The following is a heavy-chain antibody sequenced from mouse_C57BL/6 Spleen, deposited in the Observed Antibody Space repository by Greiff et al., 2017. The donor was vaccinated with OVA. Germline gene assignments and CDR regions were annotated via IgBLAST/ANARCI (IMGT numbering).Heavy chain of an antibody. V-gene: IGHV1-54*01. CDR1: GYAFTNYL. D-gene: IGHD2-4*01. CDR3: ARNDYEYYFDY. Sequence: QVQLQQSGAELVRPGTSVKVSCKASGYAFTNYLIEWVKQRPGQGLEWIGVINPGSGGTNYNEKFKGKATLTADKSSSTAYMQLSRLTSEDSAVYFCARNDYEYYFDYWGQGTTLTVSS. CDR2: INPGSGGT. J-gene: IGHJ2*01.